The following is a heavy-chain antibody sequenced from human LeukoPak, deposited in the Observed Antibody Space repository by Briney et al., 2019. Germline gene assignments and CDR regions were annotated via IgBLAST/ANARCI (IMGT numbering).Heavy chain of an antibody. CDR3: ARDLPYYDILTGYYLSNAFDI. J-gene: IGHJ3*02. V-gene: IGHV3-7*03. CDR2: IKQDGSEK. CDR1: GFTFSSYW. Sequence: GGSLRLSCAASGFTFSSYWMTWFRQAPGKGLEWVANIKQDGSEKYYVDSVKGRFTISRDNAKNSLYLQMNSLRAEDTAVCYCARDLPYYDILTGYYLSNAFDIWGQGTMVTVSS. D-gene: IGHD3-9*01.